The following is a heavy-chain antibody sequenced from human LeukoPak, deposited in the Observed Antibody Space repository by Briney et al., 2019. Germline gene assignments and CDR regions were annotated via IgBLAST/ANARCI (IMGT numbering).Heavy chain of an antibody. V-gene: IGHV3-7*01. CDR2: IKQGGSEK. CDR1: GFTFSSYW. Sequence: GGSLRLSCAASGFTFSSYWMSWVRQAPGKGLERVANIKQGGSEKYYVDSVKGRFTISRDNAKNSLYLQMNSLRAEDTAVYYCARDRTERPFDYWGQGTLVTVSS. D-gene: IGHD1-14*01. CDR3: ARDRTERPFDY. J-gene: IGHJ4*02.